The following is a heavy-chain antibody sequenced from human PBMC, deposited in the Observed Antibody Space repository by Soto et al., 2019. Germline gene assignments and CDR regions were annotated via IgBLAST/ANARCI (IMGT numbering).Heavy chain of an antibody. D-gene: IGHD3-10*01. J-gene: IGHJ4*02. Sequence: QITLKESGPTLVKPTQTLTLTCTFSGFSLSTGGVGVGWMRQPPGKALEYLAPIYWDDDKRYSPSLKSRLTITEDTSKNQLVLTMTNLDPVDTATYYCAHRESDRAAYCCQGTLVTVSS. CDR1: GFSLSTGGVG. V-gene: IGHV2-5*02. CDR2: IYWDDDK. CDR3: AHRESDRAAY.